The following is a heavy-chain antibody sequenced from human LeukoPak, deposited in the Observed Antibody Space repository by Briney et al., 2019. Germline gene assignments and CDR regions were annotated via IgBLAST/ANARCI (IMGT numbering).Heavy chain of an antibody. V-gene: IGHV1-18*01. CDR3: ARDFFSFGQFLLFDY. J-gene: IGHJ4*02. D-gene: IGHD3-10*01. Sequence: ASVKVSCKASGYTFTNYRINWVRQAPGQGLEWMGWISAYNGNTNYAQKLQGRVTMTTDTSTSTAYLELRSLRSDDTAVYYCARDFFSFGQFLLFDYWGQGTLVTVSS. CDR1: GYTFTNYR. CDR2: ISAYNGNT.